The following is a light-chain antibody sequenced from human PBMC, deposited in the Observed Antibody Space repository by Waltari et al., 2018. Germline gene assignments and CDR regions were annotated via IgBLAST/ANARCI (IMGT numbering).Light chain of an antibody. CDR3: QQYYSTPPT. J-gene: IGKJ4*01. Sequence: DIVMTQSPDSLAVSLGERATINCKSSQSVLYSSNNKNYLAWYQQKPGQPPKLLIYWASTRESGVPDLFSGSGSGTDFTLTISSLQAEDVAVYYCQQYYSTPPTFGGGTKLEIK. CDR2: WAS. CDR1: QSVLYSSNNKNY. V-gene: IGKV4-1*01.